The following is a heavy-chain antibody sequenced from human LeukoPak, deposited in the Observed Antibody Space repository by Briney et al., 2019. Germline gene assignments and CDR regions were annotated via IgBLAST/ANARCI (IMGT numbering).Heavy chain of an antibody. V-gene: IGHV3-48*04. D-gene: IGHD5-12*01. J-gene: IGHJ4*02. CDR2: IGISSGNT. CDR3: ARDFRYAFDN. CDR1: GFTFSSYS. Sequence: GGSLRLSCAASGFTFSSYSINWVRQAPGKGLEWISYIGISSGNTKYADSVKGRFTISGDSARNSLYLQMNTLLVEDTAVYYCARDFRYAFDNWGQGTLVTVSS.